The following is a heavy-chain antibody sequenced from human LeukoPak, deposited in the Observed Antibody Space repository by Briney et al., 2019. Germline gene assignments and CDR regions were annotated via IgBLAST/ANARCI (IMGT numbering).Heavy chain of an antibody. Sequence: GGSPRLSCAASGFTFSSYSMNWVRQAPGKGLEWVSSISSSSSYIYYADSVKGRFTISRDNAKNSLYLQMNSLRAEDTAVYYCARVVGVGYFDYWGQGTLVTVSS. D-gene: IGHD1-26*01. V-gene: IGHV3-21*01. CDR1: GFTFSSYS. CDR2: ISSSSSYI. J-gene: IGHJ4*02. CDR3: ARVVGVGYFDY.